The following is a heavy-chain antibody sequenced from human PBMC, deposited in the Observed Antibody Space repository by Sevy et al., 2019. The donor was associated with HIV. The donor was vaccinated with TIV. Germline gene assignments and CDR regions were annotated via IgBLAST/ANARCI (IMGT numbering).Heavy chain of an antibody. CDR2: IFSSGST. V-gene: IGHV3-66*02. J-gene: IGHJ4*02. D-gene: IGHD6-19*01. Sequence: EGSLRLSCAISGFTVNDKYIIWVRQAQGKGLEWVSVIFSSGSTYYADSAKGRFTISRDNSKNTVDLQMNSVRAEDTAVFSCVSLFLSYRSGWSDFDYWGQGTLVTVSS. CDR3: VSLFLSYRSGWSDFDY. CDR1: GFTVNDKY.